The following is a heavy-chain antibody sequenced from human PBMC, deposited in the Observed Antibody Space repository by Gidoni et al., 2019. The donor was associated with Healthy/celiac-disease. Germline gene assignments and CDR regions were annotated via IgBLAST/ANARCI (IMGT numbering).Heavy chain of an antibody. CDR2: INPNSGGT. D-gene: IGHD6-19*01. CDR3: ARSGWLRGETGIAVAGTRDYYYGMDV. Sequence: QVQLVQSGAEVTKPGASVKVSCKASGYTFTGYYMHRVRQAPGQGLEWMGWINPNSGGTNYAQKFQGWVTMTRDTSISPAYMELSRLRSDDTAVYYCARSGWLRGETGIAVAGTRDYYYGMDVWGQGTTVTVSS. CDR1: GYTFTGYY. V-gene: IGHV1-2*04. J-gene: IGHJ6*02.